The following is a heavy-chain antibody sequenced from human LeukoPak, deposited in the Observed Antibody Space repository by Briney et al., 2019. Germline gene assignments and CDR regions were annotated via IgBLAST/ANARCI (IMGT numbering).Heavy chain of an antibody. CDR1: GGSISSYY. J-gene: IGHJ4*02. V-gene: IGHV4-59*01. CDR2: IYYTGKT. CDR3: ARDGSSTFEY. Sequence: SETLSLTCTVSGGSISSYYWTWIRQPPGKGLEWIGYIYYTGKTNYNPSLKSRVTISIDTSRNQFSLKLTSVTAADTAVYYCARDGSSTFEYWGQGALVTVSS. D-gene: IGHD6-19*01.